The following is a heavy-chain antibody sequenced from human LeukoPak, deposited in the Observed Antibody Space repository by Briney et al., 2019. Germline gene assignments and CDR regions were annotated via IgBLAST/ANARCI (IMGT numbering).Heavy chain of an antibody. CDR2: AYLSESA. J-gene: IGHJ4*02. Sequence: SETLSLTCTVSGGSISSRNYFWGWIRQPPGKGLEWIGNAYLSESAYYNPSLKSRLTISVDTSKNQFSLELSSVTAADTAIYYCARSYRAAFDSWGQGRLVTVPS. CDR1: GGSISSRNYF. D-gene: IGHD3-16*02. V-gene: IGHV4-39*01. CDR3: ARSYRAAFDS.